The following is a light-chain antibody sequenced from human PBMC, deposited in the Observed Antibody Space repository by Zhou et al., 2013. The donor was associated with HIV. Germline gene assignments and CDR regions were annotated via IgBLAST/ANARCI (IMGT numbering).Light chain of an antibody. J-gene: IGKJ3*01. V-gene: IGKV3-15*01. CDR1: ETISTN. CDR3: QQYNDWPKT. Sequence: ETVMTQSPGTLSVSPGEGATLSCRASETISTNLAWYQQKPGQPPRLLIYGASTRATGVPARFSGSGSGTEFTLTISSLQSEDFAVYYCQQYNDWPKTFGPGTIVDIK. CDR2: GAS.